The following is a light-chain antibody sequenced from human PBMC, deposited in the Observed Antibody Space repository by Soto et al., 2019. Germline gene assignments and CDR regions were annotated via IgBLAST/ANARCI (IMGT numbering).Light chain of an antibody. CDR2: RNN. CDR3: AAWDDSLSAWV. V-gene: IGLV1-47*01. CDR1: SSNIGSNY. J-gene: IGLJ3*02. Sequence: QSVLTQPPSASGTPGQRVTISCSGSSSNIGSNYVYWYQQLPGTAPKLLIYRNNQRPSGVPDRFSGSKSGTSASLAISGLRSEDEADYSCAAWDDSLSAWVCGGGTKLTVL.